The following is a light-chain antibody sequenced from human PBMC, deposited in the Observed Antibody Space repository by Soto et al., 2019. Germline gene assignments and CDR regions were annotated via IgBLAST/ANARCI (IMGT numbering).Light chain of an antibody. CDR1: QSVSSSY. J-gene: IGKJ4*01. Sequence: IVLTQSPGTLSLSPGERATLSCRAIQSVSSSYLAWYQQKPGQAPRLLIYGTFTGATCIPVRFSGSGSGTEFTLIITSREAEDSAVDYCQEYNYWHPSTFGGGTKVDI. CDR2: GTF. CDR3: QEYNYWHPST. V-gene: IGKV3-15*01.